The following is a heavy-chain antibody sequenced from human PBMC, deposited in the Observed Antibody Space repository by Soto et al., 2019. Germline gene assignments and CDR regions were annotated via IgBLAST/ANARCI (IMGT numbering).Heavy chain of an antibody. D-gene: IGHD3-22*01. CDR2: IVVGSGNT. Sequence: SVKGSYKASGLTFIDSAVQWVRQTRGHRLEWIGWIVVGSGNTNYAQEFQGRVTITRDMSTNTVYMEMSSLRSEDSAGFYCGAGVPTSSYDSSGYYLDGFDTWGQGTMVTVSS. J-gene: IGHJ3*02. V-gene: IGHV1-58*01. CDR3: GAGVPTSSYDSSGYYLDGFDT. CDR1: GLTFIDSA.